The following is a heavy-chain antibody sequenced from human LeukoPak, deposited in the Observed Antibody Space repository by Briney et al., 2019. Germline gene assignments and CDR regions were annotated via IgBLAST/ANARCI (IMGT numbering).Heavy chain of an antibody. D-gene: IGHD3-10*01. CDR1: GGSFSGYY. CDR2: INHSGST. J-gene: IGHJ3*02. CDR3: ARRGRYYGSGSYSWAFDI. Sequence: PSETLSLTCAVYGGSFSGYYWSWIRQPPGKGLEWIGEINHSGSTNYNPSLKSRVTISVDTSKNQFSLKLSSVTAADTAVYYCARRGRYYGSGSYSWAFDIWGQGTMVTVSS. V-gene: IGHV4-34*01.